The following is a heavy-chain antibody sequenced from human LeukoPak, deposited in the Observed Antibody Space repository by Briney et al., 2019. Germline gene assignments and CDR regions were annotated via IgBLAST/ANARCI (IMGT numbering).Heavy chain of an antibody. V-gene: IGHV3-48*03. CDR3: AREYSGSYSAFDI. Sequence: GGSLRLSCAASGFTFSSYEMNWVRQAPGKGLVWVSYISSSGSTIYYADSVKGRFTISRDNAKNSLYLQMNTLRAEDAAVYYCAREYSGSYSAFDIWGQGTMVTVSS. D-gene: IGHD1-26*01. CDR2: ISSSGSTI. CDR1: GFTFSSYE. J-gene: IGHJ3*02.